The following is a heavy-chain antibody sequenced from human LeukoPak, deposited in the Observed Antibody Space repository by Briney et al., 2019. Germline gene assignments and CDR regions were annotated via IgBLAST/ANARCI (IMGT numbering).Heavy chain of an antibody. CDR3: AKDPGDYYDSSGYSY. CDR2: ISGSGGST. V-gene: IGHV3-23*01. CDR1: GFTFSSYA. Sequence: GGSLRLSCAASGFTFSSYAMSWVRQAPGKGLEWVSAISGSGGSTYYADSVKGRFTIFRDNSKNTLYLQMNSLRAEDTAVYYCAKDPGDYYDSSGYSYWGQGTLVTVSS. J-gene: IGHJ4*02. D-gene: IGHD3-22*01.